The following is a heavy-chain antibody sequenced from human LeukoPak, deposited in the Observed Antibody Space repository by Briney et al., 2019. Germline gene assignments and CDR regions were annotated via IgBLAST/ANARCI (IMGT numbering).Heavy chain of an antibody. Sequence: PGESPRISCKGSGYSFTSYWISWVRQMPGKGLEWMGRIDPSDSYTNYSPSFQGHVTISADKSISTAYLQWSSLKASDTAMYYCARQRIAAAGTENCYYYGMDVWGQGTTVTVSS. CDR3: ARQRIAAAGTENCYYYGMDV. CDR2: IDPSDSYT. V-gene: IGHV5-10-1*01. D-gene: IGHD6-13*01. CDR1: GYSFTSYW. J-gene: IGHJ6*02.